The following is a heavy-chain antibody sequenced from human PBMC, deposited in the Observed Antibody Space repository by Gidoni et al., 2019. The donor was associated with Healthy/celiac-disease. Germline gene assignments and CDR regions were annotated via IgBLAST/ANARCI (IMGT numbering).Heavy chain of an antibody. CDR3: AREPQTTPFYYYGMDV. CDR1: GFTVSSNY. CDR2: IYSGGST. J-gene: IGHJ6*02. V-gene: IGHV3-66*01. Sequence: EVQLVESGGGVVQPGGSLRLSCAASGFTVSSNYMSWVRQAPGKGLECVSVIYSGGSTYYADSVKGRFTISRDNSKNTLYLQMDSLGAEDTAIYYCAREPQTTPFYYYGMDVWGQGTTVTVSS. D-gene: IGHD4-17*01.